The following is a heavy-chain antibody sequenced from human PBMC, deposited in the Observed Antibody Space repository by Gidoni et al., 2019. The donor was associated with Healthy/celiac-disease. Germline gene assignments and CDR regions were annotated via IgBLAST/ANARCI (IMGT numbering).Heavy chain of an antibody. CDR3: ARDHITIFGVDYYGMDV. Sequence: QVQLVQSGAEVKKPGASVKVSCKASGYTFTSYYMHWVRQAPGKGLEWMGIINPIGGSTSYAQKYQGRVTMTRDTSTSTVYMELSSLRSEDTAVYYCARDHITIFGVDYYGMDVWGQGTTVTVSS. D-gene: IGHD3-3*01. CDR1: GYTFTSYY. CDR2: INPIGGST. V-gene: IGHV1-46*01. J-gene: IGHJ6*02.